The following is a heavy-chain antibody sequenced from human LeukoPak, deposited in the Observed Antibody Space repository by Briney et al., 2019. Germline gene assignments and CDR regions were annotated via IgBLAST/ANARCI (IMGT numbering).Heavy chain of an antibody. Sequence: GGSLRLSCAASGFTFSSYAMSWVRQAPGKGLEWVSAISGGGGSTYYADSVKGRFTISRDNSKNTLYLQMNSLRAEDTAVYYCAKRRIAARHFDYWGQGTLVTVSS. CDR2: ISGGGGST. D-gene: IGHD6-6*01. CDR3: AKRRIAARHFDY. CDR1: GFTFSSYA. V-gene: IGHV3-23*01. J-gene: IGHJ4*02.